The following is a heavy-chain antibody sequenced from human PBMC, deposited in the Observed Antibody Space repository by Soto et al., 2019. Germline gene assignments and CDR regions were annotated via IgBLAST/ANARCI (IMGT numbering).Heavy chain of an antibody. CDR3: ARGSIPPPPSGHKVMDY. Sequence: QVPLVQSGAEVKKPGASVKVSCKASGYTFTGYYMHWVRQAPGQGLEWMGWINPNSGGTNYAQKFQGWVTMTRDTSISTAYMELSRLRSDDTAVYYCARGSIPPPPSGHKVMDYWCQGTLVTVSS. J-gene: IGHJ4*02. V-gene: IGHV1-2*04. D-gene: IGHD3-16*01. CDR1: GYTFTGYY. CDR2: INPNSGGT.